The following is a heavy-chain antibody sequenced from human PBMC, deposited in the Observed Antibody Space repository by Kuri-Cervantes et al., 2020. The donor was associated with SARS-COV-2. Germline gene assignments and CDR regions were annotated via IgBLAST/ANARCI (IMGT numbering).Heavy chain of an antibody. D-gene: IGHD3-22*01. CDR1: GFTFSSYG. CDR3: ARDSTMIYYDSSDFDY. J-gene: IGHJ4*02. V-gene: IGHV3-30*03. Sequence: GESLKISCAASGFTFSSYGMHWVRQAPGKGLEWVAVISYDGSNKYSGDSVKGRFTISRDNSKNTLYLQMNSLRAEDTAVYYCARDSTMIYYDSSDFDYWGQGTLVTVSS. CDR2: ISYDGSNK.